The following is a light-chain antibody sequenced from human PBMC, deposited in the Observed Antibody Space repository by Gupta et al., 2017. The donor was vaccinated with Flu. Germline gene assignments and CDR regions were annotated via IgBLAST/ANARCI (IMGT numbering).Light chain of an antibody. CDR1: NNAIGGYDY. CDR3: HSYKSPTSPGV. V-gene: IGLV2-14*03. Sequence: SALTQPASVSGSPGPTLITSCTGTNNAIGGYDYVSWYQHHPGTTPKLMIYDVNRRPSGISSRFSASKYGDTASLTIPGLQAEDEADYYCHSYKSPTSPGVFGGGTKLTVL. J-gene: IGLJ3*02. CDR2: DVN.